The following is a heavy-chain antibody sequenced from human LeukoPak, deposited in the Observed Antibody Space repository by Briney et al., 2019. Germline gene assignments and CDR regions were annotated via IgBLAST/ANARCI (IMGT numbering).Heavy chain of an antibody. CDR3: ARGEWELLGYFDY. Sequence: SETLSLTCTVSGYSISSGYYWGWIRQPPGKGLEWIGSIYHSGSTYYNPSLKSRVTISVDTSKNQFPLKLSSVTAADTAVYYCARGEWELLGYFDYWGQGTLVTVSS. CDR1: GYSISSGYY. J-gene: IGHJ4*02. V-gene: IGHV4-38-2*02. D-gene: IGHD1-26*01. CDR2: IYHSGST.